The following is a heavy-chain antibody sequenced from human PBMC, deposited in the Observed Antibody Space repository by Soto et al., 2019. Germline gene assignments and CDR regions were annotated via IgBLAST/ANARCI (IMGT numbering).Heavy chain of an antibody. CDR2: INPSVGLT. J-gene: IGHJ4*02. V-gene: IGHV1-46*01. CDR3: ARSGDCGGGSCYGDS. Sequence: QVQLVQSGAEVKKPGDSIKVSCKASGYTFTNYFVHWVRQAPGQGLEWIGIINPSVGLTTYAQKFQGRGTLTRDTSTSTLYMELSSLRSEDTAVYYCARSGDCGGGSCYGDSLGQGTRVTVSS. CDR1: GYTFTNYF. D-gene: IGHD2-15*01.